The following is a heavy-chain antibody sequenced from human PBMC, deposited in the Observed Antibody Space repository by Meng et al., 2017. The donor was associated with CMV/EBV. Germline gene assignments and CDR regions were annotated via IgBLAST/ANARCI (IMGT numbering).Heavy chain of an antibody. CDR2: INHSGST. CDR3: ASSLTYPDY. D-gene: IGHD2-15*01. CDR1: GGSFSGYY. J-gene: IGHJ4*02. V-gene: IGHV4-34*01. Sequence: QVQLKRWGAGLVKASATRSLSCAVDGGSFSGYYWSWIRQPPGKGLEWIGEINHSGSTNYNPSLKSRVTISVDTSKNQFSLKLSSVTAADTAVYYCASSLTYPDYWGQGTLVTVSS.